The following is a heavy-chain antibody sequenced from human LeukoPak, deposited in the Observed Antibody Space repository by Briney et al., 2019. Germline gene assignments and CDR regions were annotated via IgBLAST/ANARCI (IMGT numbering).Heavy chain of an antibody. J-gene: IGHJ5*02. CDR3: AREQSGIAQTDWFDP. CDR1: GGSFSGYY. Sequence: SETLSLTCAVYGGSFSGYYWSWIRQPPGKGLEWIGEINHSGSTNYNPSLKSRVTISVDTSKNQFSLKLSSVTAADTAVYYCAREQSGIAQTDWFDPWGQGTLVTVSS. V-gene: IGHV4-34*01. D-gene: IGHD6-13*01. CDR2: INHSGST.